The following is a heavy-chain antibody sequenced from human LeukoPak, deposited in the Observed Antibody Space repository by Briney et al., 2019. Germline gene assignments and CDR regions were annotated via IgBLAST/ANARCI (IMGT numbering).Heavy chain of an antibody. CDR3: TKRIGAYAFDI. D-gene: IGHD2-15*01. Sequence: GGSLRLSCAASGFPFSGSAMHWVRQASGKGLEWIGRIRSKTNSYATTYAAWLKGRLTKSRDESKNRAYMQMNSPKTEDTAVYYCTKRIGAYAFDIWGRGTMVTVSS. CDR2: IRSKTNSYAT. J-gene: IGHJ3*02. CDR1: GFPFSGSA. V-gene: IGHV3-73*01.